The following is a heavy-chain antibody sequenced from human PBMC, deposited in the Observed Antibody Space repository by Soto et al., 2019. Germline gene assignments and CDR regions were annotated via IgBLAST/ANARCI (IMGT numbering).Heavy chain of an antibody. CDR1: GYTITDLS. Sequence: ASVKVSWQVSGYTITDLSVHWVRQAPGKGLEWMGGFDPEDGETIYAQKFQGRVTMTEDTSTDTAYMELSSLRSEDTAVYYCATYGWPNDYWGQGTLVTVSS. V-gene: IGHV1-24*01. J-gene: IGHJ4*02. CDR3: ATYGWPNDY. D-gene: IGHD6-19*01. CDR2: FDPEDGET.